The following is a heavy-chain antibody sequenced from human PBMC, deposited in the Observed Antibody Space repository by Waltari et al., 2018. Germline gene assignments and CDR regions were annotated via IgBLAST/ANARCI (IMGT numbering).Heavy chain of an antibody. D-gene: IGHD2-8*01. CDR2: INPNSGGT. V-gene: IGHV1-2*02. J-gene: IGHJ4*02. CDR1: GYTLTGNY. CDR3: AKSPWNGPLDY. Sequence: QEHLVQSGAEVTKPGASVKVSCKASGYTLTGNYIHWVRQAPGQGLEWMGWINPNSGGTNYAQKFQGRVTVTRDTSISTAYMEVSSLRSDDTAVYYCAKSPWNGPLDYWGQGTLVTVSS.